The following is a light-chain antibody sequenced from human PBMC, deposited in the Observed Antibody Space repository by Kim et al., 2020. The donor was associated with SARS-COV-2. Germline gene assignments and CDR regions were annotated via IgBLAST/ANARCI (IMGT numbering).Light chain of an antibody. CDR1: QSVSSN. CDR3: QQYNNWQWT. J-gene: IGKJ1*01. V-gene: IGKV3-15*01. Sequence: EIVMTQSPAALSVSPGERATLSCRASQSVSSNVAWYQQKPGQAPRLLIYGASNRATGIPARFSGSGSGTEFTLTISTLQSEDFAVYYCQQYNNWQWTFGQGTKVEIK. CDR2: GAS.